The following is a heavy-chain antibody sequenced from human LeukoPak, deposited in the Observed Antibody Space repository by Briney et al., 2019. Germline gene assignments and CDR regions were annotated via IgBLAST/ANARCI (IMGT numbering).Heavy chain of an antibody. Sequence: SETLSLTCTVSGGSISSYYWSWIRQPPGKGLEWIGYIYYSGSTNYNPSLKSRVTMSVDTSKNQFSLKLSSVTAADTAVYYCAREYYDLWSGYYPFDYWGQGTLVTVSS. J-gene: IGHJ4*02. V-gene: IGHV4-59*12. CDR2: IYYSGST. D-gene: IGHD3-3*01. CDR1: GGSISSYY. CDR3: AREYYDLWSGYYPFDY.